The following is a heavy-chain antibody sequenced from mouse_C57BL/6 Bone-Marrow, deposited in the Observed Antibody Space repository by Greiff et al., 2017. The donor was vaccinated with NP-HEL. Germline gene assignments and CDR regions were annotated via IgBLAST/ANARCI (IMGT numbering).Heavy chain of an antibody. CDR2: INPNNGGT. CDR3: ARGDSNYSFAY. J-gene: IGHJ3*01. CDR1: GYTFTDYY. D-gene: IGHD2-5*01. Sequence: VQLQQSGPELVKPGASVKISCKASGYTFTDYYMNWVKQSHGKSLEWIGDINPNNGGTSYNQKFKGKATLTVDKSSSTAYMELRSLTSEDSAVYYCARGDSNYSFAYWGQGTLVTVSA. V-gene: IGHV1-26*01.